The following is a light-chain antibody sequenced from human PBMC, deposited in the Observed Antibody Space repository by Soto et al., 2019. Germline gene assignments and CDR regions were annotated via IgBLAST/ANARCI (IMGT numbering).Light chain of an antibody. CDR2: DAS. CDR3: QQYNSYSWT. J-gene: IGKJ1*01. V-gene: IGKV1-5*01. CDR1: QSISSW. Sequence: DIQMTQSPSTLSASVGDRVTITCRASQSISSWLGWYQQKPGKAPKLLIYDASSLESGVPSRFSGSGSGTEFTLTISSLQPDHFATYYCQQYNSYSWTVGQGTKVDSK.